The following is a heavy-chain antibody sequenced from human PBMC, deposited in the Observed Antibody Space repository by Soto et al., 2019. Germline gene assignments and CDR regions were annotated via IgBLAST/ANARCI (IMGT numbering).Heavy chain of an antibody. Sequence: PGESLKISCHCSGYSFTDYWIGWVRQMPGKGLEWMAVIYPRDSDTIYSPSFQVQVTVSADKSITTAYLQWSSLTASDTAIYYCARRGGGSYDGPGNFDYWGQGTPVTVSS. V-gene: IGHV5-51*01. CDR2: IYPRDSDT. CDR3: ARRGGGSYDGPGNFDY. CDR1: GYSFTDYW. J-gene: IGHJ4*02. D-gene: IGHD1-26*01.